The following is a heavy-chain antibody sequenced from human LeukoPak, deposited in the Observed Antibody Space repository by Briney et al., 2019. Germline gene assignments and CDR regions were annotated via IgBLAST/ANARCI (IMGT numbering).Heavy chain of an antibody. J-gene: IGHJ4*02. D-gene: IGHD3-16*02. CDR2: ILSDGSKE. CDR3: ARGQKFNSLWGSYRFYSLFDY. CDR1: GFTFSSYG. V-gene: IGHV3-33*01. Sequence: PGGSLRLSCTASGFTFSSYGMHWVRQAPGKGLEWVGVILSDGSKEFYTDSVKGRFTISRDNSKNTLYLQMNSLRAEDTAVYYCARGQKFNSLWGSYRFYSLFDYWGQGTLVTVSS.